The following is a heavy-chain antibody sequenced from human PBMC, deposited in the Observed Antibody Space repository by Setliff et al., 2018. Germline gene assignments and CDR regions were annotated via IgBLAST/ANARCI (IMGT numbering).Heavy chain of an antibody. V-gene: IGHV3-23*01. D-gene: IGHD2-21*02. Sequence: PGGSLRLSCAASGFTFNAYAMSWVRQAPGKGLEWVSGISSGGNTYYADSLKSRLTISRDTSKNQVSLKLNSVTATDTAVYYCARDLGHGGDSDYWGQGILVTVSS. CDR2: ISSGGNT. CDR1: GFTFNAYA. CDR3: ARDLGHGGDSDY. J-gene: IGHJ4*02.